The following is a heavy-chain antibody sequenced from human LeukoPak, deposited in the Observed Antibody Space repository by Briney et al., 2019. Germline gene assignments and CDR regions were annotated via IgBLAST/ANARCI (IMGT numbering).Heavy chain of an antibody. CDR1: GYTFTSYS. J-gene: IGHJ4*02. V-gene: IGHV1-46*01. CDR2: INPSGGST. Sequence: ASVKVSCKASGYTFTSYSMHWVRQAPGQGREWMGIINPSGGSTSLAQKFQGRVTMTSDKSTSPVYMELSSVSSEDTAVYYCARRYSYYFDYWGQGTLVTVSS. D-gene: IGHD1-1*01. CDR3: ARRYSYYFDY.